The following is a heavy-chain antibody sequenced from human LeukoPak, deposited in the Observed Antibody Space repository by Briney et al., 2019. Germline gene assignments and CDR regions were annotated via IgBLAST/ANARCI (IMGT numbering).Heavy chain of an antibody. V-gene: IGHV3-30*04. Sequence: GGSLRLSCAASGFTFSSYAMHWVRQAPGKGLEWVAVISYDGSNKYYADSVKGRFTISRDNSKNTLYLQMNSLRAEDTAVYYCARSAYQLLYFDYWGQGTLVTVSS. D-gene: IGHD2-2*02. CDR3: ARSAYQLLYFDY. J-gene: IGHJ4*02. CDR2: ISYDGSNK. CDR1: GFTFSSYA.